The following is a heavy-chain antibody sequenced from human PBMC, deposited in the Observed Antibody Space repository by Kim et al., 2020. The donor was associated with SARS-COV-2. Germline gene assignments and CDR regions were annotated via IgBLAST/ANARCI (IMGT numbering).Heavy chain of an antibody. CDR3: ARDESSWRGAFDI. V-gene: IGHV1-3*01. CDR1: GYTFTSYA. D-gene: IGHD6-13*01. J-gene: IGHJ3*02. CDR2: INAGNGNT. Sequence: ASVKVSCKASGYTFTSYAMHWVRQAPGQRLEWMGWINAGNGNTKYSQKFQGRVTITRDTSASTAYMELSSLRSEDTAVYYCARDESSWRGAFDIWGQGTMVTVSS.